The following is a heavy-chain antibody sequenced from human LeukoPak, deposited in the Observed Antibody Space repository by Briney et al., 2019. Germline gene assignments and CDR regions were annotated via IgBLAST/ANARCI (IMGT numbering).Heavy chain of an antibody. J-gene: IGHJ4*02. Sequence: GGSLRLSCAASGFTFSSYAMHWVRQAPGKGLEWVAVISYDGSNKYYADSVKGRFTISRDNSKNTLYLQMNSLRAEDTAVYYCASSPGFYWGQGTLVTVSS. CDR2: ISYDGSNK. CDR3: ASSPGFY. V-gene: IGHV3-30-3*01. CDR1: GFTFSSYA.